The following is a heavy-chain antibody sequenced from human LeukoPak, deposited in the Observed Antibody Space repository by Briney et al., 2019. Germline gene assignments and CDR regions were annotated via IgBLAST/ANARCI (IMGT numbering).Heavy chain of an antibody. J-gene: IGHJ4*02. CDR1: GGSISSGDYY. V-gene: IGHV4-30-4*01. CDR3: ARGGFSYDD. CDR2: IYYSGST. D-gene: IGHD5-18*01. Sequence: SETLSLTCTVSGGSISSGDYYWSWIRQPPGKGLEWIGYIYYSGSTYYNPSLKSRVTISVDTSKNQFSLNVTSLTAADTAVYYCARGGFSYDDWGQGTLVTVSS.